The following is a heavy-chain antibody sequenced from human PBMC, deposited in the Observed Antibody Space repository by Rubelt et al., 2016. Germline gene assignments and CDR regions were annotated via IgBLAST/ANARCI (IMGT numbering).Heavy chain of an antibody. CDR3: ASYYDSSGYGYYYGMDV. CDR2: IYYSGST. V-gene: IGHV4-39*01. CDR1: GGSISSSSYY. Sequence: QLQLQESGPGLVKPSETLSLTCTVSGGSISSSSYYWGWIRQPPGKGLEWIGSIYYSGSTYYNPSLKSRVAISVDTAKNQFALKLSSVTAADTAVYYWASYYDSSGYGYYYGMDVWGQGTTVTVSS. J-gene: IGHJ6*02. D-gene: IGHD3-22*01.